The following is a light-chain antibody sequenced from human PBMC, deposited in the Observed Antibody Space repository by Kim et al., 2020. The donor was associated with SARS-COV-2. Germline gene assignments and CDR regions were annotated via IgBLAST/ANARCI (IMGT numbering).Light chain of an antibody. CDR1: TSDVGGYNY. V-gene: IGLV2-8*01. Sequence: GRSLSSSSHGTTSDVGGYNYVSWYQQHPDKAHILMIYEVGKRPSGVPDRFSGSKSGNTASLTVSGLQAEDEADYSCSSYARNIAWVFGGGTQLTVL. J-gene: IGLJ3*02. CDR2: EVG. CDR3: SSYARNIAWV.